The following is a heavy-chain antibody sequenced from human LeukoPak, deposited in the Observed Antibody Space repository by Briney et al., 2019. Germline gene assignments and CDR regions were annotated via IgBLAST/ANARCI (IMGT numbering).Heavy chain of an antibody. V-gene: IGHV4-39*01. Sequence: SETLSLTCTVSGGSISSSSYYWGWLRQPPGKGLEWIGSIYYSGSTYYNPSLKSRVTISVDTSKNQFSLKLSSVTAADTAVYYCARNTAGSYYDSSPAAFDIWGQGTMVTVSS. CDR2: IYYSGST. CDR1: GGSISSSSYY. D-gene: IGHD3-22*01. CDR3: ARNTAGSYYDSSPAAFDI. J-gene: IGHJ3*02.